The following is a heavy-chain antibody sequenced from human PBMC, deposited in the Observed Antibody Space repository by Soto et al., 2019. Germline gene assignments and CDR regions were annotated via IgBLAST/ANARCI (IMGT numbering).Heavy chain of an antibody. CDR2: IVVGAGNT. V-gene: IGHV1-58*01. Sequence: QMPVVQSGPEVKTPGTSVKVSCKASGFTFSNSAVQWVRQARGQRLEWMGWIVVGAGNTNYAQELQGRLTITRDVSTNTAYMELRSLRSEDTAVYYCAAELYSGGRCCSFDIWGQGTMVTVSS. D-gene: IGHD2-15*01. CDR1: GFTFSNSA. CDR3: AAELYSGGRCCSFDI. J-gene: IGHJ3*02.